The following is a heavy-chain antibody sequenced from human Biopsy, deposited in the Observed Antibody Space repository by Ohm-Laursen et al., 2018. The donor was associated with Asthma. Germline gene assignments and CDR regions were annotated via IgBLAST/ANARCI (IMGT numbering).Heavy chain of an antibody. CDR2: IKHDGSEN. V-gene: IGHV3-7*01. J-gene: IGHJ1*01. CDR3: ARTFHFWSPYHAEHYQL. Sequence: SLRLSCSASGFTFGDYWMSWVRQVPGRGLEWVANIKHDGSENNHVDSLKGRFTSSRDNAKNPLYLQMNSLRAEDTAVYYCARTFHFWSPYHAEHYQLWGQGTLVTVSS. CDR1: GFTFGDYW. D-gene: IGHD3-3*02.